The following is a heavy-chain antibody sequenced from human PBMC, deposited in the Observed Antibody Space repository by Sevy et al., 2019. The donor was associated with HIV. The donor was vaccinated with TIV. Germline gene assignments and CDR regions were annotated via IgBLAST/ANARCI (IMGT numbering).Heavy chain of an antibody. D-gene: IGHD3-16*01. V-gene: IGHV3-30*02. CDR1: IFTFNIYG. CDR3: TRETTYYDASGPVPGDI. Sequence: GGSLRLSYAASIFTFNIYGMRWVRQAPGKGLEWVANMRKDGLTKYYADSVKGRLTISRDSSKNTLYLQMNSLRIEDAALYYCTRETTYYDASGPVPGDIWGQGTMVTVSS. J-gene: IGHJ3*02. CDR2: MRKDGLTK.